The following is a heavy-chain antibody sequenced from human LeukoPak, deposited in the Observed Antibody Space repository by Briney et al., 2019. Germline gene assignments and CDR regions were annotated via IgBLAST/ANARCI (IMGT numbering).Heavy chain of an antibody. D-gene: IGHD2/OR15-2a*01. CDR2: IYSSGST. Sequence: PSETLSLTCTVSGASISSYSWSWIRQPPGKGLERIGYIYSSGSTNYNPSLKSRLTTSVDTSKNQLSLKLSSVTAADTAVYYCARQETLNNPFDQWGQGTLVTVSS. J-gene: IGHJ4*02. V-gene: IGHV4-59*08. CDR1: GASISSYS. CDR3: ARQETLNNPFDQ.